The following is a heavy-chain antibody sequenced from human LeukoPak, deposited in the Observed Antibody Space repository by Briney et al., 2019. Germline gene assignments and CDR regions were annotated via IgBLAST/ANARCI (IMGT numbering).Heavy chain of an antibody. CDR3: ARGGYSGYERPFDY. CDR1: GFTFSSYS. D-gene: IGHD5-12*01. Sequence: GGSLRLSCAASGFTFSSYSMNWVRQAPGKGLEWVSSISSSSSYIYYADSVKGRFTISRDNAKNSLYLQMNSLRAEDTAVYYCARGGYSGYERPFDYWGQGTLVTVSS. J-gene: IGHJ4*02. CDR2: ISSSSSYI. V-gene: IGHV3-21*01.